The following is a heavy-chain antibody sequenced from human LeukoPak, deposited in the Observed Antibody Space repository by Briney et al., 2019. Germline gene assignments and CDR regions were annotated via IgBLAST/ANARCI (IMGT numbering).Heavy chain of an antibody. V-gene: IGHV3-7*01. J-gene: IGHJ4*02. CDR1: GFTFGDYA. D-gene: IGHD3-10*01. CDR2: IKQDGTEK. Sequence: GGSLRLSCTASGFTFGDYAMGWVRQAPGKGLEWVANIKQDGTEKYYVDSVKGRFTISRDNARNSLELQMNSLRVEDTAVYYCAKVAKYYYGSETYYFFEQWGQGTPVTASS. CDR3: AKVAKYYYGSETYYFFEQ.